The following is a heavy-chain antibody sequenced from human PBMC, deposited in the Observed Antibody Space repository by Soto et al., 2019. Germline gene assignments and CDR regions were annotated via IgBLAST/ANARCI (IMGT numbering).Heavy chain of an antibody. Sequence: PSETLSLTCAVYGGSFSGYYWSWIRQPPGKGLEWIGEINHSGSTNYNPSLKSRVTISVDTSKNQFSLKLSSVTAADTAVYYCARVSRGYSYGSRSFDYWGQGTLVTVSS. D-gene: IGHD5-18*01. CDR2: INHSGST. V-gene: IGHV4-34*01. CDR1: GGSFSGYY. CDR3: ARVSRGYSYGSRSFDY. J-gene: IGHJ4*02.